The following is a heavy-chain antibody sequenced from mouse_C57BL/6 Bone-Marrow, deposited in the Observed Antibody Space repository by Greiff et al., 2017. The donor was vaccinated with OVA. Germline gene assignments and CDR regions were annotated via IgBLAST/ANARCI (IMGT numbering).Heavy chain of an antibody. D-gene: IGHD3-2*02. CDR1: EYEFPSHD. Sequence: EVMLVESGGGLVQPGASLKLSCESNEYEFPSHDMSWVRKTPEQRLELVAAINSDGGSTYYPDTMEGRFIISRDNTKKTLYLQLSSLRSEDTAVYYCARQGDSSGSAWFADWGQGTLVTVSA. CDR3: ARQGDSSGSAWFAD. V-gene: IGHV5-2*01. J-gene: IGHJ3*01. CDR2: INSDGGST.